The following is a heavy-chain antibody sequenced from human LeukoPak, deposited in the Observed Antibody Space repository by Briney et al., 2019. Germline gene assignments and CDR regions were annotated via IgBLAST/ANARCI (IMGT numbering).Heavy chain of an antibody. J-gene: IGHJ6*03. CDR3: ARRATSGYYYYYYYMDV. V-gene: IGHV4-34*01. CDR2: INHSGST. Sequence: SETLSLTCAVYGGSFSGYYWSWIRQPPGKGLEWIGEINHSGSTNYNPSLKSRVTISVDTSKNQFSLKLSSVTAADTAVYYCARRATSGYYYYYYYMDVWGKGATFTISS. CDR1: GGSFSGYY. D-gene: IGHD5-24*01.